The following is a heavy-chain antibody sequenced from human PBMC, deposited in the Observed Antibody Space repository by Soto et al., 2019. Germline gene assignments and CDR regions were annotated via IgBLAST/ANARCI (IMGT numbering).Heavy chain of an antibody. CDR3: ARGAHGSGYAVY. V-gene: IGHV1-18*01. D-gene: IGHD3-3*01. CDR2: ISGYNGNT. CDR1: GYTFTTYG. J-gene: IGHJ4*02. Sequence: QVQLVQSGTEVKKPGASVKVSCKTSGYTFTTYGVNWVRQAPGQGLEWMGWISGYNGNTNYPQKFQGRVTLTTDTFMSTAYMALRRLTFEDTAVYYCARGAHGSGYAVYWGQGTLVTVSS.